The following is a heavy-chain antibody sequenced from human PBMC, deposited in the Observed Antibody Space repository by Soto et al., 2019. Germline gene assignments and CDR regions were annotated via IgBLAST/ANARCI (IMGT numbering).Heavy chain of an antibody. CDR3: WRPGNYYGMDV. V-gene: IGHV1-69*01. J-gene: IGHJ6*02. D-gene: IGHD3-10*01. Sequence: QLQLVQSGAEVKKPGSSLKVSCKASGGTFSSYAISWVRQAPGQGLEWMGGIIPIFDTANYAQKVQGRVTITADESTSTAYMELSSLRSEDKAVYSCWRPGNYYGMDVWGQGTTVTVS. CDR1: GGTFSSYA. CDR2: IIPIFDTA.